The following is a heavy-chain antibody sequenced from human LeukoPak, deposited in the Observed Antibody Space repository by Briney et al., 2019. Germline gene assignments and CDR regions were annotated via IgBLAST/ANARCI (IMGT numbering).Heavy chain of an antibody. CDR3: ASRYDFWSGYYGDY. V-gene: IGHV4-38-2*01. CDR2: IYHSGST. D-gene: IGHD3-3*01. J-gene: IGHJ4*02. CDR1: GYSISSGYY. Sequence: SETLSLTCAVSGYSISSGYYWGWIRQPPGKGLEWIGSIYHSGSTYYNPSLKSRVTISVDTSKNQFSLKLSSVTAADTAVYYCASRYDFWSGYYGDYWGQGTLVTVSS.